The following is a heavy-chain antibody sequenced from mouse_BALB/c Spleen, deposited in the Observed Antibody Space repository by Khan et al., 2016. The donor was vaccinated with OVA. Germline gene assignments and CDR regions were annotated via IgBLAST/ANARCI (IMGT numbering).Heavy chain of an antibody. CDR3: AGGGYGSPFAY. D-gene: IGHD1-1*01. V-gene: IGHV1S127*01. J-gene: IGHJ3*01. CDR2: IDPSKSET. Sequence: VQLQESGPELVRPGASVKMSCKATGYTFTSFWIHWVKQRPGQGLEWIGMIDPSKSETRLNQNFKDKATLNVDKSSNTAYMQLSRLTSEDSAVYYCAGGGYGSPFAYWGQGTLVTVSA. CDR1: GYTFTSFW.